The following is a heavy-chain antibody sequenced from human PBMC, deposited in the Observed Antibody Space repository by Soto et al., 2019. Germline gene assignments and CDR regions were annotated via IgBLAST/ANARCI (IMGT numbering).Heavy chain of an antibody. D-gene: IGHD1-26*01. Sequence: EVQLVESGGGLVQPGGSLRLSCAPSGFTFSNYWMHWVRQAPGKGLEWVSRINEDGSVISYADSVKGRFTISRDNGKNTLYLQMNSPRVEDTAVYYCVRDLIIVVTPGDDFDYWGQGTLVTVSS. CDR1: GFTFSNYW. CDR3: VRDLIIVVTPGDDFDY. CDR2: INEDGSVI. J-gene: IGHJ4*02. V-gene: IGHV3-74*01.